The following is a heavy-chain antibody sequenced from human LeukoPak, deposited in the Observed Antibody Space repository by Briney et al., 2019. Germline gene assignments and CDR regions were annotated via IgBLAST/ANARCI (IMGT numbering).Heavy chain of an antibody. J-gene: IGHJ4*02. CDR3: ARVREYVGFDY. D-gene: IGHD3-16*01. Sequence: PGGSLRLSCAASGFTFSSYWMSWVRQAPGKGLEWVANIKQDGSEKCYVDSVKGRFTISRHNAKNSLYLQMNSLGAEDTAVYYCARVREYVGFDYWGQGTLVTVSS. CDR2: IKQDGSEK. V-gene: IGHV3-7*01. CDR1: GFTFSSYW.